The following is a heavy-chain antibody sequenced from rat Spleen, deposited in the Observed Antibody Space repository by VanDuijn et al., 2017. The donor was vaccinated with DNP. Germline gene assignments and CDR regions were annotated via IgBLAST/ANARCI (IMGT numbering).Heavy chain of an antibody. CDR1: GFTFSDYY. Sequence: EVQLVESGGGLVQPGRSLKLSCAASGFTFSDYYMAWVRQAPTKGLEWVAYIRNDGGNTQYGDSVKGRFTVSRDNAKSTLFLQMDSLRSEESATYYCARHGTIATISTFDYWGQGVMVTVSS. CDR2: IRNDGGNT. D-gene: IGHD1-2*01. CDR3: ARHGTIATISTFDY. V-gene: IGHV5S11*01. J-gene: IGHJ2*01.